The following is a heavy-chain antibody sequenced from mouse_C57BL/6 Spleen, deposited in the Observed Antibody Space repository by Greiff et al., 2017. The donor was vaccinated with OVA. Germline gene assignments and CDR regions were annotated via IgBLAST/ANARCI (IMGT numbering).Heavy chain of an antibody. CDR3: DGNYGGAWFAY. V-gene: IGHV6-3*01. CDR1: GFTFSNYW. J-gene: IGHJ3*01. Sequence: EVKLVESGGGLVQPGGSMKLSCVASGFTFSNYWMNWVRQSPEKGLEWVAQIRLKSDNYATHYAESVKGRFTISRDDSKSSVYLQMNNLRAEDTGIYYCDGNYGGAWFAYWGQGTLVTVSA. CDR2: IRLKSDNYAT. D-gene: IGHD2-1*01.